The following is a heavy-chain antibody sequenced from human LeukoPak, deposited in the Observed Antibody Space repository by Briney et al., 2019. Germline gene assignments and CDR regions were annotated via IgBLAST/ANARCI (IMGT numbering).Heavy chain of an antibody. J-gene: IGHJ4*02. Sequence: GESLQISCKGSGYSFTSYWIGWVRPMPGKGLEWMGIIYPGHSDTRYSPSVQGQVTISAGKSIRTAYLQWSSLKASDTAMYYCARQSPQYSGSYWSFDYWGQGTLVTVSS. V-gene: IGHV5-51*01. CDR2: IYPGHSDT. D-gene: IGHD1-26*01. CDR3: ARQSPQYSGSYWSFDY. CDR1: GYSFTSYW.